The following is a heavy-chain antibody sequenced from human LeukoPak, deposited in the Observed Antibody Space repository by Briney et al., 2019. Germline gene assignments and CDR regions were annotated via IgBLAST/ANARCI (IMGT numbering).Heavy chain of an antibody. CDR2: INPKNGGT. D-gene: IGHD2-2*01. CDR1: GYLFTGYY. V-gene: IGHV1-2*02. J-gene: IGHJ6*03. Sequence: ASVKVSCKASGYLFTGYYIHWVRQAPGQGLEWMGWINPKNGGTNYAQKLEGRVIMTRDTSSTVYMEVKRLASDDTAIYFCARDAQFTVVVPAAKLNYMDVWGKGTTVTVSS. CDR3: ARDAQFTVVVPAAKLNYMDV.